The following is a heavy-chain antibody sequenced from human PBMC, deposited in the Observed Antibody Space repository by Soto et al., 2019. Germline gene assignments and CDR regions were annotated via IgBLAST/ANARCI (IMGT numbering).Heavy chain of an antibody. Sequence: QVQLVQSGAEVKKPGSSVKVSCKASGGTFSSYAISWVRQAPGQGLEWMGGIIPIFGTANYAQKFQGRVTFTADESTSTANMELSSPRSEDTAVYYCATQGLPNYYYSGMDVWGQGTTVTVSS. CDR3: ATQGLPNYYYSGMDV. CDR2: IIPIFGTA. D-gene: IGHD5-18*01. J-gene: IGHJ6*02. V-gene: IGHV1-69*12. CDR1: GGTFSSYA.